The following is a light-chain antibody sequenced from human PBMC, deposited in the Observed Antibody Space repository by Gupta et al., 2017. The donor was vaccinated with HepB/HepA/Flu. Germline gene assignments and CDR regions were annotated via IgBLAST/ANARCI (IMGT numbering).Light chain of an antibody. J-gene: IGLJ3*02. CDR3: AAWDDSLSGQV. Sequence: SVLTQPPSASGTSGPRVTIPCSGSSSNIGSNYVYWYQQLPGTAPKLLIYRNNQRPSGVPDRFSGSKSGTSASLAISGLRSEDEADYYCAAWDDSLSGQVFGGGTKLTVL. CDR2: RNN. CDR1: SSNIGSNY. V-gene: IGLV1-47*01.